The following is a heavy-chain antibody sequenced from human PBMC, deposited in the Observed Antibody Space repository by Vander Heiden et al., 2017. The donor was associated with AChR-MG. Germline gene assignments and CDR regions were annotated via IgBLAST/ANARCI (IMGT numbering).Heavy chain of an antibody. CDR3: ARDDYGDYDNGDY. D-gene: IGHD4-17*01. J-gene: IGHJ4*02. CDR1: GYYISSGYY. Sequence: QVQLQESGPGLVKPSETLSLTCAVPGYYISSGYYWGWIRQPPGKGLEWIGSIYHSGSTYYNPSLKSRVTISVDTSKNQFSLKLSSVTAADTAVYYCARDDYGDYDNGDYWGQGTLVTVSS. V-gene: IGHV4-38-2*02. CDR2: IYHSGST.